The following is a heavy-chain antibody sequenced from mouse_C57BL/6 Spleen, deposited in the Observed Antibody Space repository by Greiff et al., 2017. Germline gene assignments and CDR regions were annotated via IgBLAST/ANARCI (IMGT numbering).Heavy chain of an antibody. V-gene: IGHV1-72*01. Sequence: VQLQQPGAELVKPGASVKLSCKASGYTFTSYWMPWVKQRPGRGLEWIGRIDPNSGGTKYNEKFKSKATLTVDKPSSTAYMQRSSLTSEDSAVYCGTREDDRGAWFAYWGQGTLVTVSA. D-gene: IGHD3-2*01. CDR3: TREDDRGAWFAY. CDR2: IDPNSGGT. CDR1: GYTFTSYW. J-gene: IGHJ3*01.